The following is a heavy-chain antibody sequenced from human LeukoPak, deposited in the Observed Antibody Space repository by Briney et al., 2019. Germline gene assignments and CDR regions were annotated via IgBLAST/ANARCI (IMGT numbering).Heavy chain of an antibody. J-gene: IGHJ6*02. CDR2: INHSGST. D-gene: IGHD5-18*01. Sequence: PSETLSLTCAVYGGSFSGYYWSWIRQPPGKGLEWIGEINHSGSTNYNPSLKSRVTISVDTSKNQFSLKPSSVTDADTAVYYCVRVGIQLRLRAHPKKEPPQTMDGWGQGTTVTVSS. V-gene: IGHV4-34*01. CDR3: VRVGIQLRLRAHPKKEPPQTMDG. CDR1: GGSFSGYY.